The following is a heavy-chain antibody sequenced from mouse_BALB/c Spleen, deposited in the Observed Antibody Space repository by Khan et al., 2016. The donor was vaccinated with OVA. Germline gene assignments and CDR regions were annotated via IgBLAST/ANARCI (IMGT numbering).Heavy chain of an antibody. V-gene: IGHV2-6-4*01. CDR1: GFSLSRYN. D-gene: IGHD2-14*01. CDR2: IWGGGGT. J-gene: IGHJ4*01. Sequence: VQLQESGPGLVAPSQSLSITCTVSGFSLSRYNIHWVRQPPGKGLEWLGMIWGGGGTDYNSTLKIRLSISKDNSKNKVFLKMNSLQTDDTAMYYWARAYYRYDGYYAMDYWGQGTSVTVSS. CDR3: ARAYYRYDGYYAMDY.